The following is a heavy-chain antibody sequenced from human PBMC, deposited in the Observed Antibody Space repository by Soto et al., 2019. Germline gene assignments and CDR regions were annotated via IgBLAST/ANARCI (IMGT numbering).Heavy chain of an antibody. V-gene: IGHV1-46*03. CDR3: ARGTTTNVVVPAAKKEGWFDP. CDR2: INPSGGST. D-gene: IGHD2-2*01. Sequence: ASVKVSCKASGYTFTSYYMHWVRQAPGQGLEWMGIINPSGGSTSYAQKFQGRVKRPRETSTSKVDMELSSLRSGDTAVYYCARGTTTNVVVPAAKKEGWFDPWGQGTLVTVSS. J-gene: IGHJ5*02. CDR1: GYTFTSYY.